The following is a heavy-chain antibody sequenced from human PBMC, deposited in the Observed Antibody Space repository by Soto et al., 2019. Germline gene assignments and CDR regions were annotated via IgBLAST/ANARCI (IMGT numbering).Heavy chain of an antibody. Sequence: QLQLQESGPGLVKPSETLALTCTVSGVSISSSSFYWGWIRQPPGKGLVWLGSVSHTGSTSYRPSLNSRVAISFDASKDQFSLRLTSVTAADTAVYYCARHPLPTYGSGETYYYDLCVWGKGSTVTVSS. J-gene: IGHJ6*03. V-gene: IGHV4-39*01. CDR3: ARHPLPTYGSGETYYYDLCV. CDR1: GVSISSSSFY. CDR2: VSHTGST. D-gene: IGHD3-10*01.